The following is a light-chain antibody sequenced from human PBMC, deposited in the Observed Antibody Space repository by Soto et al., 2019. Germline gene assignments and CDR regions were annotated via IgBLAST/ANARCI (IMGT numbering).Light chain of an antibody. Sequence: EIVLTQSPGTLSLSPGERATLSCRASQSVTSNYLAWYQQKPGQAPGLLIYDTSTRASGVPDRFSGSGSGTDFTLTISSLEPEDFAVYYCQQRSNRPPITFGQGTRLEIK. J-gene: IGKJ5*01. V-gene: IGKV3D-20*02. CDR2: DTS. CDR1: QSVTSNY. CDR3: QQRSNRPPIT.